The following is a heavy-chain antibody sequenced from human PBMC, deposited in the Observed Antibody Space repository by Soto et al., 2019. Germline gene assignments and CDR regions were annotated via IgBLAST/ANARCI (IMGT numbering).Heavy chain of an antibody. Sequence: GASVKVSCKASGYTFTSYGISWVRQAPGQGLEWMGWISAYNGNTNYAQKLQGRVTMTTDTSTSTAYMELRSLRSDDTAVYYCARLKEYPLAFDFDYWGQGTLVTVSS. CDR3: ARLKEYPLAFDFDY. V-gene: IGHV1-18*01. D-gene: IGHD2-2*01. J-gene: IGHJ4*02. CDR1: GYTFTSYG. CDR2: ISAYNGNT.